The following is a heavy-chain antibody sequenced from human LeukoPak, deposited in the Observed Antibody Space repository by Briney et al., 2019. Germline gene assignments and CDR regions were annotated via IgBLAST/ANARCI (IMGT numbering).Heavy chain of an antibody. V-gene: IGHV4-39*07. Sequence: SETLSLTCTVSGGSISSSSYYWGWIRQPPGKGLEWIGSIYCSGSTYYNPSLKSRVTISVDTSKNQFSLKLRSVTAADTAVYYCARVTSRLGWFDPWGQGTLVTVSS. CDR2: IYCSGST. CDR1: GGSISSSSYY. J-gene: IGHJ5*02. D-gene: IGHD1-14*01. CDR3: ARVTSRLGWFDP.